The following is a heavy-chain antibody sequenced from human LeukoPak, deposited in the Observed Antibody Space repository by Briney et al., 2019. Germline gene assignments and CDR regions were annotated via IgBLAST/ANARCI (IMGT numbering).Heavy chain of an antibody. J-gene: IGHJ4*02. CDR2: ISYDGSNK. CDR1: GFTFSSYG. Sequence: PGRSLRLSCAASGFTFSSYGMHWVRQAPGKGLEWVAVISYDGSNKYYADSVKGRFTNSRDNSKNTLYLQMNSLRAEDTAVYYCAKDRDSSWYYFDYWGQGTLVTVSS. D-gene: IGHD6-13*01. CDR3: AKDRDSSWYYFDY. V-gene: IGHV3-30*18.